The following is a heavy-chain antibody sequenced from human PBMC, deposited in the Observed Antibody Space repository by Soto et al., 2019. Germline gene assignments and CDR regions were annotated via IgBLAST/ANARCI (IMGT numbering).Heavy chain of an antibody. D-gene: IGHD1-26*01. CDR2: INSDGSST. V-gene: IGHV3-74*01. CDR3: SRVGGSTWH. J-gene: IGHJ4*02. Sequence: LRLSCAASGFTFSSYWMHWVRQAPGKGLVWVSRINSDGSSTNYADFVKGRFAISRDNAKNTLYLQMNSLRVEDTAVYYCSRVGGSTWHWGQGNLVTVSS. CDR1: GFTFSSYW.